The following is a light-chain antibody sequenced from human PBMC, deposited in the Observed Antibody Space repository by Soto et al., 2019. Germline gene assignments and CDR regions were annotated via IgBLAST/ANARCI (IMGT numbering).Light chain of an antibody. CDR3: SSYAGINNLI. CDR2: DVS. V-gene: IGLV2-8*01. CDR1: SGDIGGYDF. Sequence: QSALTQPPSASGSPGQSVTISCTGTSGDIGGYDFVSWYQHHPGKAPRLMIYDVSRRPSGVPDRFSGSKSGNTASLTVSGLQAEDEADYYCSSYAGINNLIFGGGTKLTVL. J-gene: IGLJ2*01.